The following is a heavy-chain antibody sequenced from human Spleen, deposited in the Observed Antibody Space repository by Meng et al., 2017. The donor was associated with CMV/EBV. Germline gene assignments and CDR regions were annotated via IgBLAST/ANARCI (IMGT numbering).Heavy chain of an antibody. CDR2: ISSNGGST. Sequence: GGSLRLSCAASGFTFSSYAMHWVRQAPGKGLEYVSAISSNGGSTYYADSVKGRFTISRDNSKNTLYLQMGSLRAEDMAVYYCAREGVNYDFWSGYHYYYYGMDVWGQGTTVTVSS. CDR3: AREGVNYDFWSGYHYYYYGMDV. J-gene: IGHJ6*02. CDR1: GFTFSSYA. D-gene: IGHD3-3*01. V-gene: IGHV3-64*02.